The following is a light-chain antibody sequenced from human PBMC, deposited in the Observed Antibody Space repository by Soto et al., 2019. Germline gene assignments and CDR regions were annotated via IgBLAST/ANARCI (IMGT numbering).Light chain of an antibody. J-gene: IGKJ1*01. CDR3: QQYNNWWT. CDR1: QSVSNN. CDR2: GAS. V-gene: IGKV3-15*01. Sequence: EIVMTQSPATLSVSPGERATLSCRASQSVSNNLAWYQKKPGQAPRLLIYGASTMATGIPARFSGSGSGTVLTLTISSLQSEDFAFYYCQQYNNWWTFGQGTRVEIK.